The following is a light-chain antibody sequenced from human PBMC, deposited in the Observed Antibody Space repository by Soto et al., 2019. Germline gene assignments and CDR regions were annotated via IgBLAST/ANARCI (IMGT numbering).Light chain of an antibody. Sequence: DIQMTQSPSSLSASGGDRVTITCRASQSITYWFAWYQQKPGRAPKLLIYDVFNFQSGVPSRFSGGGSGTEFTLTISSLQPDHSATYYCQQYHSFSFTFGQGTKLEIK. CDR3: QQYHSFSFT. CDR1: QSITYW. CDR2: DVF. J-gene: IGKJ2*01. V-gene: IGKV1-5*01.